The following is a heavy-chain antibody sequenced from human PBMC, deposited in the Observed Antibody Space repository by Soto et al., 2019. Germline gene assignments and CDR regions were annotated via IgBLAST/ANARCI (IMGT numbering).Heavy chain of an antibody. J-gene: IGHJ6*02. CDR1: GGTFSSYA. D-gene: IGHD6-13*01. CDR2: IIPIFGTA. V-gene: IGHV1-69*01. Sequence: QVQLVQSGAEVKKPGSSVKVSCKASGGTFSSYAISWVRQAPGQGLEWMGGIIPIFGTANYAQKFQGRVTITADESTSTAYMELSSLTSEDTAVYYCAREDGYSSSYPYYYYGMDVWGQGTTVTVSS. CDR3: AREDGYSSSYPYYYYGMDV.